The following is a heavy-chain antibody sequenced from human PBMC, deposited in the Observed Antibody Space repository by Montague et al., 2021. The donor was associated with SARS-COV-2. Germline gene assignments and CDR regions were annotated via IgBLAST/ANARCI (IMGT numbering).Heavy chain of an antibody. CDR3: VRAGGLDNRPPV. V-gene: IGHV4-4*02. J-gene: IGHJ4*02. D-gene: IGHD3/OR15-3a*01. Sequence: SETLSLTYAVSGDSIMTTNWWSWVRQPPGKGLEWIGEIYQSGSTNYNPSLKSRVTMSIDKSKNQFSLELNSVTAADTALYYCVRAGGLDNRPPVWGQGALVIVSS. CDR1: GDSIMTTNW. CDR2: IYQSGST.